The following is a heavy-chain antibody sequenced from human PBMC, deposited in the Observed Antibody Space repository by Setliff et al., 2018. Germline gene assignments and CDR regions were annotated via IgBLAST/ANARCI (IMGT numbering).Heavy chain of an antibody. Sequence: PSETLSLTCTVSGGSISSYYWSWIRQPPGKGLEWIGYIYYSGSTNYNPSLKSRVTISVDTSKNQFSLKLSSVTAADTAVYYCARDHYDSSGPLDFDIWGQGTMVTVSS. CDR1: GGSISSYY. V-gene: IGHV4-59*01. CDR2: IYYSGST. J-gene: IGHJ3*02. CDR3: ARDHYDSSGPLDFDI. D-gene: IGHD3-22*01.